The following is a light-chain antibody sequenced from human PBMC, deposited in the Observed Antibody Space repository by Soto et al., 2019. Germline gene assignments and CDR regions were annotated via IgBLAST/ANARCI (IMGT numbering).Light chain of an antibody. CDR1: QSVSSN. V-gene: IGKV3-15*01. Sequence: IVLTQSPATLSLSPGERATLFCRASQSVSSNLAWYQQKPGQAPRLLIYGASTRATGIPARFSGSGSGTEFTLTIRSLQSEDFAVYYCQQYNNWPPNTFGQGTKVDIK. CDR3: QQYNNWPPNT. J-gene: IGKJ1*01. CDR2: GAS.